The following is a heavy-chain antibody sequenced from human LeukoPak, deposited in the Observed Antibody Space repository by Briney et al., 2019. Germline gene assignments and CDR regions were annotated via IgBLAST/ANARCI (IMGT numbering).Heavy chain of an antibody. CDR1: GGSISSYY. V-gene: IGHV4-59*01. CDR3: ARVHDHYYYYGMDV. Sequence: PPETLSLTCTVSGGSISSYYWSWIRQPPGKGLEWIGYIYYSGSTNYNPSLKSRVTISVDTSKNQFSLKLSSVTAADTAVYYCARVHDHYYYYGMDVWGQGTTVTVSS. J-gene: IGHJ6*02. CDR2: IYYSGST.